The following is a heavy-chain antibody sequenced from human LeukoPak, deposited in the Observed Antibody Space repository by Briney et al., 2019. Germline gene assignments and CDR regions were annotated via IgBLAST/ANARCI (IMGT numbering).Heavy chain of an antibody. D-gene: IGHD5-12*01. CDR3: TRYIQRPPGVAI. CDR1: GLTFSDYR. J-gene: IGHJ6*02. CDR2: TAGSDDVI. Sequence: GGSLRLSCAGSGLTFSDYRMICVRQAPEKRLEWVAVTAGSDDVIQYADSVKGRFTISTDNYKNTVYLQLNSLSAADTALCFCTRYIQRPPGVAIWGQGTTVTVSS. V-gene: IGHV3-23*01.